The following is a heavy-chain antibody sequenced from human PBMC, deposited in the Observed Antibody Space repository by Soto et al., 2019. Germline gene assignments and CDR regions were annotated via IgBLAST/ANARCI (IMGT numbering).Heavy chain of an antibody. V-gene: IGHV3-74*01. CDR2: INSDGSST. Sequence: GGSLRLSCAASGFTFSSYWMHWVRLAPGKGLVWVSRINSDGSSTYYADSVKGRFTISRDNFKSTLYLQMNSLRADDTAVYYCADPVPAATHYDNYDMDVWGHGTPVTVSS. D-gene: IGHD2-2*01. J-gene: IGHJ6*02. CDR1: GFTFSSYW. CDR3: ADPVPAATHYDNYDMDV.